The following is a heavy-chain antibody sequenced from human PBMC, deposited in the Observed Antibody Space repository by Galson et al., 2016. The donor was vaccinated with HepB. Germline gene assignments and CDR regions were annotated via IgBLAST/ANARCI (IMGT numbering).Heavy chain of an antibody. D-gene: IGHD2-15*01. CDR1: GFTFTSSA. Sequence: CKASGFTFTSSAVQWVRQARGQRLEWIGWIVVGSGNTNYAQKFQERVTITRDMSTSTAYMELSSLRSEDTAVYYCSADPAYCSGGSCYSRPYYYYGMDVWGQGTTVTVSS. CDR3: SADPAYCSGGSCYSRPYYYYGMDV. V-gene: IGHV1-58*01. CDR2: IVVGSGNT. J-gene: IGHJ6*02.